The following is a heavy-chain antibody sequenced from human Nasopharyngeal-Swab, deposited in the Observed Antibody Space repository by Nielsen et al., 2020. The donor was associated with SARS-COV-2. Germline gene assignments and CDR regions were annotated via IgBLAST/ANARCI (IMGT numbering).Heavy chain of an antibody. CDR1: GVSISSHY. D-gene: IGHD2-15*01. V-gene: IGHV4-59*11. CDR2: IHYTGTT. Sequence: SETLSLTCNVSGVSISSHYWSWIRQPPGKGLEWIGCIHYTGTTDYNPSLKSRVTISVNTSKTQFSLNLNSVTAADTAVYYCATRSCSGGSCYYGDPVDYWYFDLWGRGALVTVSS. CDR3: ATRSCSGGSCYYGDPVDYWYFDL. J-gene: IGHJ2*01.